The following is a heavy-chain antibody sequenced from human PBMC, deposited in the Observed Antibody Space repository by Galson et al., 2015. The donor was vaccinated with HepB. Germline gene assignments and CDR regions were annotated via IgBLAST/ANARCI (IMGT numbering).Heavy chain of an antibody. CDR3: TTGIAVAGKPEDH. V-gene: IGHV3-15*01. CDR1: GFTFSDAW. J-gene: IGHJ4*02. CDR2: IKSNTDGGTT. D-gene: IGHD6-19*01. Sequence: SLRLSCAASGFTFSDAWMSWVRQAPGKGLEWVGRIKSNTDGGTTDYAAPVGGRFTISRDDSKTTLFLHMNSLKIEDTAVYYCTTGIAVAGKPEDHWGQGTLVTVSS.